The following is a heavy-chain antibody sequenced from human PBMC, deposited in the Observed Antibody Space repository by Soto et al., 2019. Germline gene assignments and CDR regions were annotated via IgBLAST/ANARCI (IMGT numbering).Heavy chain of an antibody. CDR1: GYPFDSFD. D-gene: IGHD2-15*01. J-gene: IGHJ4*02. CDR2: MNPDSGDT. CDR3: VRQPGGGATPGHDY. V-gene: IGHV1-8*01. Sequence: QVQLVQSGAEVKKPGASVKVSCEASGYPFDSFDINWVRQAAGQGLERMGWMNPDSGDTAVAERFQDRRIMSKTTSTSTAYMELGRLTPEDSAVYFCVRQPGGGATPGHDYWGQGTLVTVSS.